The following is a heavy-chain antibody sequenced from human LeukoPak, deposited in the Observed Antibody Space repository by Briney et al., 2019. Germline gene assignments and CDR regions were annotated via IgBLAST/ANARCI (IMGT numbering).Heavy chain of an antibody. CDR1: GYSISSGYY. CDR2: IYHSGST. V-gene: IGHV4-38-2*02. Sequence: MPSETLSLTCTVSGYSISSGYYWGWIRQPPGKGLEWIGSIYHSGSTYYNPSLKSRVTISVDTSKNQFSLKLNSVTAADTAVYYCAKEREGFTMVRGSKNPYYYYMDVWGKGTTVTVSS. D-gene: IGHD3-10*01. CDR3: AKEREGFTMVRGSKNPYYYYMDV. J-gene: IGHJ6*03.